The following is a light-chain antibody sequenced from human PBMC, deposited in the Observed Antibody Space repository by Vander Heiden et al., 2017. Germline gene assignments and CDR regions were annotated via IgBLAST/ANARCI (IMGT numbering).Light chain of an antibody. J-gene: IGLJ1*01. CDR1: TSDLRGYNY. Sequence: QSALTQPRSVSGSPGQSVTISCTGATSDLRGYNYVSWYQQSSGKAPKLILYDVNNRPSGVPDRFAGSRSDGTASLTISGLQVDEEADYYCCSYAGNYSPYVFGTGTKVTVL. V-gene: IGLV2-11*01. CDR2: DVN. CDR3: CSYAGNYSPYV.